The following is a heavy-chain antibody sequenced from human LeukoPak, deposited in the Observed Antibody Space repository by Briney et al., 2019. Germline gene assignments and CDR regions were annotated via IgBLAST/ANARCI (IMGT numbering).Heavy chain of an antibody. CDR2: INDSGST. J-gene: IGHJ4*02. CDR3: ARGSRFWLGNFFRQPLFFDY. CDR1: GFTFSSYE. Sequence: GSLRLSCAASGFTFSSYEMNWIRQPPGKGLEWIGEINDSGSTNYNPSLKSRLTMSVDTSKNQFSLRLSSVTAADTAVYYCARGSRFWLGNFFRQPLFFDYWGQGNLATVSS. V-gene: IGHV4-34*01. D-gene: IGHD6-19*01.